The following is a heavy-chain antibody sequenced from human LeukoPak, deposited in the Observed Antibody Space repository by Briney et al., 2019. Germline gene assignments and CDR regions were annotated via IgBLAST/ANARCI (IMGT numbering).Heavy chain of an antibody. CDR1: GFTFSDYY. J-gene: IGHJ4*02. Sequence: GGSLRLSCAVSGFTFSDYYMSWVRQAPGKGLEWVSYISSTSTYTSYADSVKGRFTISRDNAKNTLYLQMNSLRAEDTAVYYCARESYDRNLEYWGQGTMVTVSS. CDR3: ARESYDRNLEY. CDR2: ISSTSTYT. D-gene: IGHD3-10*02. V-gene: IGHV3-11*06.